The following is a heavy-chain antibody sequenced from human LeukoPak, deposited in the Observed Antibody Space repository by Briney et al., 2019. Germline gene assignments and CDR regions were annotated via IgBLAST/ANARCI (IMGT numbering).Heavy chain of an antibody. CDR2: IYYSGST. CDR1: GGSISSSSYY. V-gene: IGHV4-39*07. CDR3: ARSGAATIKGSSYFDY. J-gene: IGHJ4*02. Sequence: PSETLSLTCTVSGGSISSSSYYWGWIRQPPGKGLEWIGSIYYSGSTYYNPSLKSRVTISVDTSKNQFSLKLSSVTAADTAVYYCARSGAATIKGSSYFDYWGQGTLVTVSS. D-gene: IGHD5-12*01.